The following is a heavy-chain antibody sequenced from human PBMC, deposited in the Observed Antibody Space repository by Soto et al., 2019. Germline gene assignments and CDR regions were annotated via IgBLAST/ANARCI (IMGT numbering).Heavy chain of an antibody. V-gene: IGHV3-23*01. J-gene: IGHJ4*02. CDR2: ISGSGGST. D-gene: IGHD2-15*01. CDR3: AKDLRVVVVVAATFDY. Sequence: EVQLLESGGGLVQPGGSLRLSCAASGFTFSSYAMSWVRQAPGKGLEWVSAISGSGGSTYYADSVKGRFTISRDNSKNTLYLQMNSLRAEDTAVYYCAKDLRVVVVVAATFDYWGQGTLVTVSS. CDR1: GFTFSSYA.